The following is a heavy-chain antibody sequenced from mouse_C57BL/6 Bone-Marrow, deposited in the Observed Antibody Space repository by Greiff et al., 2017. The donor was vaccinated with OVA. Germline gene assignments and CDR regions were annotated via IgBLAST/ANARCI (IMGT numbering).Heavy chain of an antibody. J-gene: IGHJ2*01. CDR1: GFNIKDDY. Sequence: EVQLQQSGAELVRPGASVKLSCTASGFNIKDDYMHWVKQRPQQGLEWIGWIDPENGDTEYASKFQGKATITADTSSNTAYLPLSSLTSEDTAGYYCTSYGNFDYWGQGTTLTVSS. CDR3: TSYGNFDY. V-gene: IGHV14-4*01. CDR2: IDPENGDT. D-gene: IGHD2-1*01.